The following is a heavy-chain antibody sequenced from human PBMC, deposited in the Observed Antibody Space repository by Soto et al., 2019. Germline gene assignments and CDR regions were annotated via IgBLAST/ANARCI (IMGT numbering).Heavy chain of an antibody. CDR1: GGSISSYY. D-gene: IGHD6-6*01. CDR2: IYYSGST. Sequence: SETLSLTCTVSGGSISSYYWSWIRQPPGKGLEWIGYIYYSGSTNYNPSLKSRVTISVDTSKNQSSLKLSSVTAADTAVYYCARAGEQLVPDWFDPWGQGTLVTVSS. V-gene: IGHV4-59*01. CDR3: ARAGEQLVPDWFDP. J-gene: IGHJ5*02.